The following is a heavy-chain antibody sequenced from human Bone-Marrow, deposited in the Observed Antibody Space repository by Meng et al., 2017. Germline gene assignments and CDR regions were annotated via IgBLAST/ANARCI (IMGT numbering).Heavy chain of an antibody. Sequence: QGQLVQPGARVKEPGASLRVSCKPSGYSFAAYCIHLVRQAPGQGLEWMGWINTNTGNPTYAQGFTGRFVFSLDTSVSTAYLQISSLKAEDTAVYYCARDARGLLKEYWGQGTLVTVSS. J-gene: IGHJ4*02. V-gene: IGHV7-4-1*02. CDR1: GYSFAAYC. D-gene: IGHD2/OR15-2a*01. CDR3: ARDARGLLKEY. CDR2: INTNTGNP.